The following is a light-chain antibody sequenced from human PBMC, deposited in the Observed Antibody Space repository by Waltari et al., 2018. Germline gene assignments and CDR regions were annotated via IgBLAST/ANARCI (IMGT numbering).Light chain of an antibody. V-gene: IGLV3-1*01. CDR3: QAWDSDTVV. CDR1: KLGDKY. CDR2: HDD. Sequence: SYDLSQPPSVSVSPGQTASIPCSGDKLGDKYTYWYQQRPGQSPVLVISHDDRRPSGISEPLSGSISGNTATLTISGTQAMDEADYYCQAWDSDTVVFGGGTKLTVL. J-gene: IGLJ2*01.